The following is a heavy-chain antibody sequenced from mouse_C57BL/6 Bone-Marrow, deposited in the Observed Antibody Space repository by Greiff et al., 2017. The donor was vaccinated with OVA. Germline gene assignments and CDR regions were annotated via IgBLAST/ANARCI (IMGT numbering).Heavy chain of an antibody. D-gene: IGHD2-3*01. J-gene: IGHJ2*01. V-gene: IGHV1-26*01. Sequence: EVQLQQSGPELVKPGASVKISCKASGYTFTDYYMNWVKQSHGKSLEWIGDINPNNGGTSYNQKFKGKATLTVDKSSSTDYMERRSMTSEDSAVYYGARRGHGYSFYYCDYWGQGTTLTVSS. CDR2: INPNNGGT. CDR1: GYTFTDYY. CDR3: ARRGHGYSFYYCDY.